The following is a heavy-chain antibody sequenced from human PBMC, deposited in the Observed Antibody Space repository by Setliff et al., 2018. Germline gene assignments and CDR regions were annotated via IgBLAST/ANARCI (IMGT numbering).Heavy chain of an antibody. Sequence: SETLSLTCTVSGGSLSSFYWSWIRQSPGRGLDWIGYIDHSGGTSYNPSLKSRVTISVDTSKNQSSLKLSSVTAADTAVYFCARDNTIVGATDYWGQGTLVTVSS. D-gene: IGHD1-26*01. CDR2: IDHSGGT. CDR3: ARDNTIVGATDY. V-gene: IGHV4-59*12. CDR1: GGSLSSFY. J-gene: IGHJ4*02.